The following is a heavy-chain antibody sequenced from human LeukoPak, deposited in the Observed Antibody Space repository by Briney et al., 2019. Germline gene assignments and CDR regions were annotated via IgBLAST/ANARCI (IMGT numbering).Heavy chain of an antibody. D-gene: IGHD6-19*01. CDR1: GGSISSYY. Sequence: PSETLSLTCTVSGGSISSYYWSWIRQPPGKGLEWIGYIYYSGSTNYNPSLKSRVTISVDTSKNQFSLKLSSVTAADTAVYYCASLWLDPPGNWFDPWGQGTLVTVSS. CDR3: ASLWLDPPGNWFDP. CDR2: IYYSGST. V-gene: IGHV4-59*08. J-gene: IGHJ5*02.